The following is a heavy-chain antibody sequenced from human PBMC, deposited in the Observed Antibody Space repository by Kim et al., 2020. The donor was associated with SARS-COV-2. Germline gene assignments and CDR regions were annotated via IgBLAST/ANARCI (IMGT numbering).Heavy chain of an antibody. V-gene: IGHV1-69*13. D-gene: IGHD3-10*01. CDR3: AGRITMVRGVIPYYYYYGMDV. J-gene: IGHJ6*02. CDR1: GGTFSSYA. Sequence: SVKVSCKASGGTFSSYAISWVRQAPGQGLEWMGGIIPIFGTANYAQKFQGRVTITADESTSTAYMELSSLRSEDTAVYYCAGRITMVRGVIPYYYYYGMDVWGQGTTVTVSS. CDR2: IIPIFGTA.